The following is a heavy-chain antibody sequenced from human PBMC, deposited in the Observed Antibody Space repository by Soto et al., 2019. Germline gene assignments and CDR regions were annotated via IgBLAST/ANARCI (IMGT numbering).Heavy chain of an antibody. CDR3: AKERDQPWVRLPFDY. Sequence: EVQLLESGGGLVQPGGSLRLSCVGSGFFFSSYTMTWVRQSPGKGLEWVSSFSATSENTYYADSVRCRFTISRDKSKNTRLLQMNSLTAEDTAMYYCAKERDQPWVRLPFDYWGQGILVIVSS. V-gene: IGHV3-23*01. D-gene: IGHD2-2*01. CDR2: FSATSENT. J-gene: IGHJ4*02. CDR1: GFFFSSYT.